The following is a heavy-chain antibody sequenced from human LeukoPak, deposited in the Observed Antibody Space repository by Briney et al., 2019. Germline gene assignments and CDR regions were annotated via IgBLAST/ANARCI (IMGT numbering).Heavy chain of an antibody. CDR1: GFTFSSYG. CDR2: IRYDGSNK. J-gene: IGHJ1*01. CDR3: ARDGCYDSSGYFRAEYFQH. Sequence: PGGSLRLSCAASGFTFSSYGMHWVRQAPGKGLEWVAFIRYDGSNKYYADSVKGRFTISRDNSKNTLYLQMNSLRAEDTAVYYCARDGCYDSSGYFRAEYFQHWGQGTLVTVSS. V-gene: IGHV3-30*02. D-gene: IGHD3-22*01.